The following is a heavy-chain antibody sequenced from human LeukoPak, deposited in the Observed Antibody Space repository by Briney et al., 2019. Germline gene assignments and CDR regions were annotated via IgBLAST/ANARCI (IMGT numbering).Heavy chain of an antibody. CDR3: ARVVAAYYYDSSGYYSDY. Sequence: PGGSLRLSCAASGFTFSSYSMNWVRQAPGKGLEWVSSISSSSSYIYYADSVKGRFTISRDNAKNSLYLQMNSLRAEDTAVYYCARVVAAYYYDSSGYYSDYWGQGTLVTVSS. CDR1: GFTFSSYS. D-gene: IGHD3-22*01. J-gene: IGHJ4*02. V-gene: IGHV3-21*01. CDR2: ISSSSSYI.